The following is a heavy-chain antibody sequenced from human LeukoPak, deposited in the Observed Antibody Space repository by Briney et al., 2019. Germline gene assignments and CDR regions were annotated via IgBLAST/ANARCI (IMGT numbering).Heavy chain of an antibody. CDR3: ARRGVGATVSMGRSYYYYGMDV. J-gene: IGHJ6*02. CDR2: INHSGST. D-gene: IGHD1-26*01. CDR1: GGSFSGYY. V-gene: IGHV4-34*01. Sequence: SETLSLTCAVYGGSFSGYYWSWIRQPPGKGLEWIGEINHSGSTNYNPSLKSRVTISVDTSKNQFSLKLSSVTAADTAVYYCARRGVGATVSMGRSYYYYGMDVWGQGTTVTVSS.